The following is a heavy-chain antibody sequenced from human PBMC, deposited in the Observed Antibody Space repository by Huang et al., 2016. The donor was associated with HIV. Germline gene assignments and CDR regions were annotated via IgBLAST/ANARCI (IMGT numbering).Heavy chain of an antibody. Sequence: QVQLVESGGGVVQSGRSLRLSCVASGFTFNNFGMHWVRQAPGKGVEWVAVISYDGSSGRYSESGKGRFTISRDNPMDTLYLQMNSLRPDDTAVYYCAKESRWYSDLDNWGQGTLVTVSS. CDR2: ISYDGSSG. D-gene: IGHD2-15*01. CDR1: GFTFNNFG. V-gene: IGHV3-30*18. J-gene: IGHJ4*02. CDR3: AKESRWYSDLDN.